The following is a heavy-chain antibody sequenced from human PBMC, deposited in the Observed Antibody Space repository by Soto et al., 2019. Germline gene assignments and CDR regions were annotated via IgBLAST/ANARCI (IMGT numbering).Heavy chain of an antibody. D-gene: IGHD6-13*01. Sequence: ASVQVSCKASGYTFTSYDINWVRQATGQGLEWMGWMNSNSGNTGYAQKSQGRVTMTRNTSISTAYMELSSLRSEDTAVYYCARAFSSWAGYYYYMDVWGKGTTVTVSS. CDR1: GYTFTSYD. V-gene: IGHV1-8*01. CDR3: ARAFSSWAGYYYYMDV. J-gene: IGHJ6*03. CDR2: MNSNSGNT.